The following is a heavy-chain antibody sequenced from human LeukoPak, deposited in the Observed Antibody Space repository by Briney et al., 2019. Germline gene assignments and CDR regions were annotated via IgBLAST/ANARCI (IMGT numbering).Heavy chain of an antibody. CDR3: AKDIEVAITGHYFDL. Sequence: GGSLRLSCAASGFTFSSYAMSWVRQAPGQGLEWLSDISGSGFSTHYADSVKGRFTISRDNSKTTLFLQMNSLRAEDTALYYCAKDIEVAITGHYFDLWGRGTLVAVSS. D-gene: IGHD3-22*01. V-gene: IGHV3-23*01. CDR2: ISGSGFST. CDR1: GFTFSSYA. J-gene: IGHJ2*01.